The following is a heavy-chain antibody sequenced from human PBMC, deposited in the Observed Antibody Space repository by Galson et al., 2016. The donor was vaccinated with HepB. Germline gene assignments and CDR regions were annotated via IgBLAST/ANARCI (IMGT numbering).Heavy chain of an antibody. CDR1: GGSITYSNW. Sequence: TLSLTCTVSGGSITYSNWWTWVRQPPGKGLEWIGETYHSGTTNYNPSLKSRVTISVDKSKTHFILNLTSVTDADTALYYCARGSVLSGGKWFDHWGLGTLVTVSS. V-gene: IGHV4-4*02. D-gene: IGHD5/OR15-5a*01. CDR2: TYHSGTT. CDR3: ARGSVLSGGKWFDH. J-gene: IGHJ5*02.